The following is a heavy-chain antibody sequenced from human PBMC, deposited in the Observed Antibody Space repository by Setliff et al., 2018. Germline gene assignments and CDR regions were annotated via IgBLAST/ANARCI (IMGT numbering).Heavy chain of an antibody. CDR1: GFSLTASGMC. J-gene: IGHJ4*02. CDR2: IDWDDAK. V-gene: IGHV2-70*11. CDR3: ARINMVRGVPPHLDY. D-gene: IGHD3-10*01. Sequence: SGPTLVNPTQTLTLTCAFSGFSLTASGMCVTWIRQPPGKTLEWLARIDWDDAKYYRTSLKTRLTISKDTSKNQVVLTMNNMDPVDTATYYSARINMVRGVPPHLDYWGQGTLVTVSS.